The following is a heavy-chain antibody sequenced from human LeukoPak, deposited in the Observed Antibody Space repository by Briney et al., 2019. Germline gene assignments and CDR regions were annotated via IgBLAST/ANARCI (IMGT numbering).Heavy chain of an antibody. CDR1: GFTFSSYG. CDR2: ISYDGSNK. D-gene: IGHD3-10*01. Sequence: GGPLRLSCAASGFTFSSYGMHWVRQAPGKGLEWVAVISYDGSNKYYADSVKGRFTISRDNSKNTLYLQMNSLRAEDTAVYYCAKDLTPYDYYGSGSYGDYWGQGTLVTVSS. CDR3: AKDLTPYDYYGSGSYGDY. V-gene: IGHV3-30*18. J-gene: IGHJ4*02.